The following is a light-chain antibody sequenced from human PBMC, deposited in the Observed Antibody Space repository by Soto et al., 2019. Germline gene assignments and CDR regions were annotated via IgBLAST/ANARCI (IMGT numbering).Light chain of an antibody. CDR2: GAT. Sequence: IVLTQSPCTLSLSPGERVTLSCRASQSVISSNLAWYQQKPGQPPSLLIYGATSRASGIPDRFSGTGSGTDFILTISRLEPEDFAVYYCQQYGTSPLTFGGGTKVDIK. J-gene: IGKJ4*01. V-gene: IGKV3-20*01. CDR1: QSVISSN. CDR3: QQYGTSPLT.